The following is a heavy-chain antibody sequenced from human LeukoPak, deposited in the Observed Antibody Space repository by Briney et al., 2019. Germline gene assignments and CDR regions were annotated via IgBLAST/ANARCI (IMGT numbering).Heavy chain of an antibody. V-gene: IGHV4-39*07. CDR1: GGSISSSSYY. D-gene: IGHD1-14*01. CDR2: IYYSGST. J-gene: IGHJ4*02. CDR3: ARVDPDFDY. Sequence: PSETLSLTCTVSGGSISSSSYYWGWIRQPPGKGLEWIGSIYYSGSTYYNPSLKSRVTISVDTSKNQFSLKLSPVTAADTAVYYCARVDPDFDYWGQGTLVTVSS.